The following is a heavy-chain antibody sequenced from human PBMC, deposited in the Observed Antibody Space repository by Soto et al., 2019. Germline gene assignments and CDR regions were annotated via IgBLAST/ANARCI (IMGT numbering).Heavy chain of an antibody. Sequence: QVLLVQSGAEVKEPGASLRVSCKASGYTFTTYGIAWVRQAPGQGPEWMGWISVYNGNTNSAQKVRGRVTMTTDTYTNRNYRELRSLRSHARALYYCARCKDFLSGYSGGGIEVCRQGTTVTVSS. CDR3: ARCKDFLSGYSGGGIEV. D-gene: IGHD3-3*01. J-gene: IGHJ6*02. CDR2: ISVYNGNT. CDR1: GYTFTTYG. V-gene: IGHV1-18*01.